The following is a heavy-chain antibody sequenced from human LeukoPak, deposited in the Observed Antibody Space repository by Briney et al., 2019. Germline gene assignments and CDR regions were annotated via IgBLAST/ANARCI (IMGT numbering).Heavy chain of an antibody. Sequence: SSETLSLTCTVSGYSISSGYYWGWIRQPPGKGLEWIGSIYHSGSTYYNPSLKSRVTISVDTSKNQFSLKLSSVTAADTAVYYCARYRNSYGFDYWGQGTLVTVSS. V-gene: IGHV4-38-2*02. CDR2: IYHSGST. CDR1: GYSISSGYY. J-gene: IGHJ4*02. D-gene: IGHD5-18*01. CDR3: ARYRNSYGFDY.